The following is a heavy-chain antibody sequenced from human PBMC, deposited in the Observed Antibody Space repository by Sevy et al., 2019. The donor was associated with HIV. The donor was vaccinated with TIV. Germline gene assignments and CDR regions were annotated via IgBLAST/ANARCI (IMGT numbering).Heavy chain of an antibody. CDR1: RFSLSNYA. CDR2: KTGSAGVT. CDR3: AKGRIPSIGTLGPFDS. Sequence: GGSLGLSCAASRFSLSNYAMSWVRQAPGKGLEWISTKTGSAGVTYYADSVKGRFTISRDNSKNTLFLQMNSLRAEDTALYYCAKGRIPSIGTLGPFDSWGQGTLVTVSS. V-gene: IGHV3-23*01. J-gene: IGHJ4*02. D-gene: IGHD6-6*01.